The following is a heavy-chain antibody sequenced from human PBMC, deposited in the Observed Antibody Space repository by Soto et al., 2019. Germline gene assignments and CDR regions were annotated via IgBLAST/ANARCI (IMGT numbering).Heavy chain of an antibody. CDR3: ARAPITVVRGYYYYYGMDV. J-gene: IGHJ6*02. Sequence: LSLTCTVSGGSISSYYWSWIRQPPGKGLEWIGYIYYSGSTNYNPSLKSRVTISVDTSKNQFSLKLNSVTAADTAVYYCARAPITVVRGYYYYYGMDVWGQGTTVTVSS. CDR1: GGSISSYY. V-gene: IGHV4-59*01. D-gene: IGHD3-10*01. CDR2: IYYSGST.